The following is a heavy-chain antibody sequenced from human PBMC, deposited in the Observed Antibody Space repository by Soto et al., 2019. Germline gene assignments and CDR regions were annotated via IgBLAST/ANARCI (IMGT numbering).Heavy chain of an antibody. D-gene: IGHD3-3*01. V-gene: IGHV3-21*01. J-gene: IGHJ6*02. Sequence: KPGGSLRLACAASGFTFSSYSMNWVRQAPGKGLEWVSSISSSSSYIYYADSVKGRFTISRDNAKNSLYLQMNSLRAEDTAVYYCAGFLEWLLDSYYYYGMDVWGQGTTVTVSS. CDR2: ISSSSSYI. CDR1: GFTFSSYS. CDR3: AGFLEWLLDSYYYYGMDV.